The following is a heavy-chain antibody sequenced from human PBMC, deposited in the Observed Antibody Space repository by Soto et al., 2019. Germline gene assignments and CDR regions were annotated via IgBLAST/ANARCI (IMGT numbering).Heavy chain of an antibody. V-gene: IGHV3-23*01. J-gene: IGHJ4*02. CDR2: ISGSGSYT. Sequence: WGSLRLSCSASGFTFINYAIICFRQSPFKWREWVSAISGSGSYTYYTDSVTGRFTISRDNSKNTLYLQMGNLRAEDTAVYSCAKDRVAYCGGDCYPRFLEYWGQGTLVTVSS. CDR3: AKDRVAYCGGDCYPRFLEY. CDR1: GFTFINYA. D-gene: IGHD2-21*02.